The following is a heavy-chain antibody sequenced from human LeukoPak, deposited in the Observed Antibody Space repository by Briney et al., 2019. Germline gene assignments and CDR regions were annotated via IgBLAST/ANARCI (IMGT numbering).Heavy chain of an antibody. CDR1: GGTFTSDD. V-gene: IGHV1-8*01. CDR3: ASEYCPNTTCYWGGLGV. J-gene: IGHJ6*02. D-gene: IGHD2-2*01. CDR2: MNPNSGKT. Sequence: ASVKVSCKASGGTFTSDDINWVRQATGLGLEWMGWMNPNSGKTGYAQKSQGRVTLTRNTAMGTAYMELSNLRSEDTAVYYCASEYCPNTTCYWGGLGVWGQGTTVTVSS.